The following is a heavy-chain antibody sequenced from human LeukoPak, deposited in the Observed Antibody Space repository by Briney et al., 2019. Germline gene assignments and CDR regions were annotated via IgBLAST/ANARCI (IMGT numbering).Heavy chain of an antibody. CDR3: ARDSTGSGSYSFDY. J-gene: IGHJ4*02. CDR1: GYTFTSYY. V-gene: IGHV1-46*01. CDR2: IIPIFGTA. Sequence: ASVKVSCKASGYTFTSYYMHWVRQAPGQGLEWMGGIIPIFGTANYAQKFQGRVTMTRDTSTSTVYMELSSLRSEDTAVYYCARDSTGSGSYSFDYWGQGTLVTVSS. D-gene: IGHD3-10*01.